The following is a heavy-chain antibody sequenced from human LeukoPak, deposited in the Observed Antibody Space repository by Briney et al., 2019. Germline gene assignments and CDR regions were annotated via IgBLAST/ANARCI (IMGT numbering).Heavy chain of an antibody. Sequence: KASETLSLTCAVYGGSFSGYYWSRIRQPPGKGLEWIGEINHSGSTNYNPSLKCRVTISVDTSKNQFSLKLSSVTAADTAVYYCERGTVDIVAFFWGQGTLVTVSS. V-gene: IGHV4-34*01. CDR2: INHSGST. D-gene: IGHD5-12*01. CDR1: GGSFSGYY. J-gene: IGHJ4*02. CDR3: ERGTVDIVAFF.